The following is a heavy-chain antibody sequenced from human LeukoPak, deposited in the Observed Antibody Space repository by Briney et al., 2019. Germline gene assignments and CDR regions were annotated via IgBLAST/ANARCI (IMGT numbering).Heavy chain of an antibody. CDR3: VRAYYDILTGYRFDY. Sequence: SQTLSLTCAISGESVSSNSAAWNWIRQSPSRGLEWLGRTYSRSKRHNEYAMAVKSRITINPDTSKNQFSLQLNSVTSEDTAVYYCVRAYYDILTGYRFDYWGQGTLVTVSS. J-gene: IGHJ4*02. CDR1: GESVSSNSAA. D-gene: IGHD3-9*01. V-gene: IGHV6-1*01. CDR2: TYSRSKRHN.